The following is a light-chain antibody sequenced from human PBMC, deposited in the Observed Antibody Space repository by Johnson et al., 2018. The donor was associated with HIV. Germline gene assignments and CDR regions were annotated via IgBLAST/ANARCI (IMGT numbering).Light chain of an antibody. V-gene: IGLV1-51*01. J-gene: IGLJ1*01. Sequence: HSVLTQPPSVSAAPGQKVTISCSGSSSNIGRNYVSWYQQLPGTAPKLLIFDNNKRPSGIPDRFSGSRSGTSATLDITGLQTGDEADYYCGAWDSSLSAYVFATETKVTVL. CDR3: GAWDSSLSAYV. CDR2: DNN. CDR1: SSNIGRNY.